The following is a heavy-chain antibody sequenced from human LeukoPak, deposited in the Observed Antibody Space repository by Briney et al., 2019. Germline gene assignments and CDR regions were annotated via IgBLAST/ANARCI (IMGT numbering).Heavy chain of an antibody. D-gene: IGHD6-6*01. Sequence: RGSLRLSCAASGFTFSSYAMSWVRQAPGKGLEWVSAITDTGGSTYYADSVRGRFTISRDNSKTTLYLQMNSRRAEDAAVYFCAKGSAAARPYYFYSWGQGTLVTVSS. J-gene: IGHJ4*02. V-gene: IGHV3-23*01. CDR1: GFTFSSYA. CDR2: ITDTGGST. CDR3: AKGSAAARPYYFYS.